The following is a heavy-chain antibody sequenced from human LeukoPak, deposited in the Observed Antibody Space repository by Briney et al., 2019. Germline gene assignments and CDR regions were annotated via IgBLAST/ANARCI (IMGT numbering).Heavy chain of an antibody. CDR1: GGSISSSSYY. J-gene: IGHJ6*02. CDR2: IYYSGST. Sequence: SETLSLTCTVSGGSISSSSYYWGWIRQPPGKGLEWIGSIYYSGSTYYNPNLQSRVTISVDTSKNQFPLKLSSVTAADMAVYYCARPRDSWYYGMDVWGQGTTVTVSS. D-gene: IGHD2-21*02. V-gene: IGHV4-39*01. CDR3: ARPRDSWYYGMDV.